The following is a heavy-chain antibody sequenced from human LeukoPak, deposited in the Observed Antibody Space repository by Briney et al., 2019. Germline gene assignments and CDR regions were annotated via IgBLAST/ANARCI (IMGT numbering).Heavy chain of an antibody. V-gene: IGHV3-48*04. CDR3: ARPYYDSSGYSFDS. D-gene: IGHD3-22*01. CDR1: GFTFSSYS. CDR2: ISSSSSTI. Sequence: GGSLRLSCAASGFTFSSYSMNWVRQAPGKGLEWVSHISSSSSTIYHADSVKGRFTISRDNAKNSLYLQMNSLRAEDTAVYYCARPYYDSSGYSFDSWGQGTLVTVSS. J-gene: IGHJ4*02.